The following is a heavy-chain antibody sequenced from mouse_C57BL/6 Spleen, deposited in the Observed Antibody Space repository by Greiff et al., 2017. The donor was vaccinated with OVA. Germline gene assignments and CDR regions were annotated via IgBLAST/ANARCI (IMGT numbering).Heavy chain of an antibody. J-gene: IGHJ4*01. D-gene: IGHD1-1*01. V-gene: IGHV1-80*01. Sequence: QVQLQQSGAELVKPGASVKISCKASGYAFSSYWMNWVKQRPGKGLEWIGQIYPGDGDTNYNGKFKGKATLTADKSYSTAYMQLSSLTSEDSAVYFCARSYITAVVGAMDYWGKGTSVTVSS. CDR3: ARSYITAVVGAMDY. CDR1: GYAFSSYW. CDR2: IYPGDGDT.